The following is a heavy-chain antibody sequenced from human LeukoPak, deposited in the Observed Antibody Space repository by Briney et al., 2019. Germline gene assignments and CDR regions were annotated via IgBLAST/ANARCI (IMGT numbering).Heavy chain of an antibody. J-gene: IGHJ5*02. CDR2: INPNSGGT. Sequence: ASVKVSCKASGYTFTGYYMHWVRQAPGQWLEWMGWINPNSGGTNYAQKFQGRVTMTRDTSISTAYVELGRLRSDDTAVYYCARAPLPFIAAAGPYNWFDPWGQGTLVTVSS. V-gene: IGHV1-2*02. CDR1: GYTFTGYY. CDR3: ARAPLPFIAAAGPYNWFDP. D-gene: IGHD6-13*01.